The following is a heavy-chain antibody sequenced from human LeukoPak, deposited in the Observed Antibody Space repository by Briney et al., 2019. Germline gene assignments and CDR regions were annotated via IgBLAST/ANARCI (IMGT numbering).Heavy chain of an antibody. CDR3: ARCYYDSTGYYDYFDY. D-gene: IGHD3-22*01. V-gene: IGHV4-4*07. CDR2: IYTSGST. J-gene: IGHJ4*02. CDR1: GGPISSYY. Sequence: PSETLSLTCTVSGGPISSYYWSWIRQPAGRGLELIGRIYTSGSTNYNPSLKSRVTMSVDTSKNQFSLKLSSVTAADTAVYYCARCYYDSTGYYDYFDYWGQGTLVTVSS.